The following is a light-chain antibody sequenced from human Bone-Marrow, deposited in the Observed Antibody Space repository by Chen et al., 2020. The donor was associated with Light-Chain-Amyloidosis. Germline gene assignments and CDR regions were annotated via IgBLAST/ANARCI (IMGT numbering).Light chain of an antibody. CDR3: QQYYSYPWT. CDR2: AAS. J-gene: IGKJ1*01. Sequence: AIRMTQSPSSLSASTGDRVTITCRASQGISSYLAWYQQKPGKAPKLLIYAASTLKSGVASRFSGSGSGTDFTLTISCLQSEEFATYYCQQYYSYPWTFGQGTKVEIK. V-gene: IGKV1-8*01. CDR1: QGISSY.